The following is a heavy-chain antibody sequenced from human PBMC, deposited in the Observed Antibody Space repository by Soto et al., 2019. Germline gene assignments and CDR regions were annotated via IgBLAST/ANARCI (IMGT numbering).Heavy chain of an antibody. J-gene: IGHJ3*02. CDR2: ISGSGGST. CDR1: WLKSVDHA. Sequence: VVSLRLRCAAAWLKSVDHAMSWVIKATGEGLEWVSAISGSGGSTYYADSVKGRFTISRDNSKNTLYLQMNSLRAEDTAVYYCAKDRLGYSSRWGAFDIWGQATMVT. D-gene: IGHD6-19*01. V-gene: IGHV3-23*01. CDR3: AKDRLGYSSRWGAFDI.